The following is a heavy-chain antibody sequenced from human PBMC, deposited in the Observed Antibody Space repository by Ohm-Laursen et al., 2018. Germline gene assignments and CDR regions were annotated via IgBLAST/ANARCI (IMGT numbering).Heavy chain of an antibody. CDR3: ARDPPIDY. V-gene: IGHV3-48*01. Sequence: SLRLSCAASGFTFSSYSMNWVHQAPGKGLEWVSYISSSSTIYYADSVKGRFTISRDNAKNSLYLQMNSLRAEDTAVYYCARDPPIDYWGQGTLVTVSS. J-gene: IGHJ4*02. CDR2: ISSSSTI. CDR1: GFTFSSYS.